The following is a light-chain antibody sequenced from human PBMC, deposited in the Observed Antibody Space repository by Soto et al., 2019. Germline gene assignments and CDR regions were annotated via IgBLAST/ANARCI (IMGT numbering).Light chain of an antibody. Sequence: EIVLTQSPGTLSLSQGEGATLSCRASRSVSTNFFAWYQQKPGQAPRLLIYGASTRATGIPDRFSGSGSGTDFTLTISRLEPEDFAVYYCQQYGRTSWTFGQGTKVDIK. CDR3: QQYGRTSWT. CDR1: RSVSTNF. J-gene: IGKJ1*01. V-gene: IGKV3-20*01. CDR2: GAS.